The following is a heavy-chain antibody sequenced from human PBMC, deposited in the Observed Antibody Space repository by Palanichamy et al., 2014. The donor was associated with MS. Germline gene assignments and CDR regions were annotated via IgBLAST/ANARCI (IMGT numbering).Heavy chain of an antibody. CDR2: INYSGNT. CDR1: GGSSTSHY. J-gene: IGHJ5*02. V-gene: IGHV4-59*11. D-gene: IGHD3-10*01. Sequence: QVLLQESGPGLLKPSETLSLTCTVSGGSSTSHYWSWLRQPPGKRPEWIAFINYSGNTNYSPSLKSRVTISVDTSKNQFSLKLTSVTAADTAVYYCARGGASSQWLDPWGQGTLVTVSS. CDR3: ARGGASSQWLDP.